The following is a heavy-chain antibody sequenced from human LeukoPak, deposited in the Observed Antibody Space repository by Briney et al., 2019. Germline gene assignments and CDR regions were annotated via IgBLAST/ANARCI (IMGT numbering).Heavy chain of an antibody. D-gene: IGHD4-23*01. CDR3: AKYVPPTTVGTRFFDY. Sequence: GGPLRLSCAASGFTFSSYAMSWVRQAPGKGLEWVSAISGSGGSTYYADSVKGRFTISRDNSKNTLYLQMNSLRAEDTAVYYCAKYVPPTTVGTRFFDYWGQGTLVTVSS. J-gene: IGHJ4*02. V-gene: IGHV3-23*01. CDR2: ISGSGGST. CDR1: GFTFSSYA.